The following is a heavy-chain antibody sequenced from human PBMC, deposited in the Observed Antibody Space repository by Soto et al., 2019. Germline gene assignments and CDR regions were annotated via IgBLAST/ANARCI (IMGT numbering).Heavy chain of an antibody. Sequence: QVHLVESGGGVVQPGRSLRLSCAVSGFTFSSYGMHWVRQAPGKGLEWVAVIWYDGSNKYYADSMKGRFTISRDNSNNTLYLQMNSLRAEDTAVYYCAGTLRYFDWLPLDYWGQGTLVTVSS. CDR2: IWYDGSNK. CDR1: GFTFSSYG. D-gene: IGHD3-9*01. J-gene: IGHJ4*02. CDR3: AGTLRYFDWLPLDY. V-gene: IGHV3-33*01.